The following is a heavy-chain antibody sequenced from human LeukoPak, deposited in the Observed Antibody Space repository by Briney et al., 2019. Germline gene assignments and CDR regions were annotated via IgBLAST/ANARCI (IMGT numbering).Heavy chain of an antibody. J-gene: IGHJ4*02. CDR3: ARRATTERGHSYGLDF. CDR1: AFTFSSYS. CDR2: IGSSGSYI. V-gene: IGHV3-21*01. D-gene: IGHD5-18*01. Sequence: GGSLRLSCAASAFTFSSYSMNWVRQAPGKGLEWVSSIGSSGSYIYYADSLTGRFTISRDNAKNSLYLQMNSLRAEDTAMYYCARRATTERGHSYGLDFWGQGTLVTVSS.